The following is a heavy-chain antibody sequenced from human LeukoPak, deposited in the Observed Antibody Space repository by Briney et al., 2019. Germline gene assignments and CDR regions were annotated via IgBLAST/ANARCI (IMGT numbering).Heavy chain of an antibody. D-gene: IGHD3-22*01. CDR3: VRDISGYYFDY. CDR1: GFTFSSYT. J-gene: IGHJ4*02. V-gene: IGHV3-21*04. Sequence: GGSLRLSCAASGFTFSSYTMNWVRQAPGKGLEWVTCISGSSSYMYYADSVKGRFTICRNNAKNSMYLQMNSLIAEDTSLNYCVRDISGYYFDYWGQGTLVTVSS. CDR2: ISGSSSYM.